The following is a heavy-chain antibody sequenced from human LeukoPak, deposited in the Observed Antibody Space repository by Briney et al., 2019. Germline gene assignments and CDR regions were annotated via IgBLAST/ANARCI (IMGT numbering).Heavy chain of an antibody. D-gene: IGHD3-22*01. Sequence: SQTLSLTCTVSGGSISSGSYYWSWIRQLAGKGLEWIGRIYTSGSTNYNPSLKSRVTISVDTSKNQFSLKLSSVTAADTAVYYCARDREYYDSSGYYYGRTYYYYYYMDVWGKGTTVTVSS. J-gene: IGHJ6*03. CDR3: ARDREYYDSSGYYYGRTYYYYYYMDV. CDR2: IYTSGST. CDR1: GGSISSGSYY. V-gene: IGHV4-61*02.